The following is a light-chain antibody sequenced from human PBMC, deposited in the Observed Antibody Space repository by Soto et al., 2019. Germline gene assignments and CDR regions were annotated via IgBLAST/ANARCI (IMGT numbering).Light chain of an antibody. V-gene: IGLV2-8*01. CDR1: SSDVGGYNY. CDR2: EVS. CDR3: SSYAGSNNFVV. Sequence: QSALTQPPSASWSPGQSVTISCTGTSSDVGGYNYVSWYQQRPGKAPKLMIYEVSKRPSGVPDRFSGSKSGNTASLTVSGLQAEDEADYYCSSYAGSNNFVVFGTGTKLTVL. J-gene: IGLJ1*01.